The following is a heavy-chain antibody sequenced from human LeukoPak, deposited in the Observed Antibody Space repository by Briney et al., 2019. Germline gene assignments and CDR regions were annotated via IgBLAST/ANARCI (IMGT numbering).Heavy chain of an antibody. D-gene: IGHD2-2*01. V-gene: IGHV1-8*01. CDR1: GYTFTSYD. CDR2: MNPNSGNT. CDR3: ARGRRSIVVVPAAINNWFDP. Sequence: ASVKVSCKASGYTFTSYDINWVRQATGQGLEWMGWMNPNSGNTGYAQKFQGRVTITRNTSISTAYMELSSLRSEDTAVYYCARGRRSIVVVPAAINNWFDPWGQGTLVTVSS. J-gene: IGHJ5*02.